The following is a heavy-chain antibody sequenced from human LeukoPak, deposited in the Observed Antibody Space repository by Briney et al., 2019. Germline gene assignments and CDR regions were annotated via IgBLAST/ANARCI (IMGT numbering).Heavy chain of an antibody. Sequence: PSETLSLTCTVSGGSISNDYWSWIRQAAGKELEWIGRIYTRGSTNYNPSLKSRVTIPLDKTKKQLPLNLNSATAADTAVYYFSRGGTYGSGRNQHASLDYWGQGTLVTVSS. CDR1: GGSISNDY. J-gene: IGHJ4*02. CDR2: IYTRGST. CDR3: SRGGTYGSGRNQHASLDY. V-gene: IGHV4-4*07. D-gene: IGHD3-10*01.